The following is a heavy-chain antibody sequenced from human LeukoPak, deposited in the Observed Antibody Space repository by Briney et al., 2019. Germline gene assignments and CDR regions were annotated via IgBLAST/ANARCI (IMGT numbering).Heavy chain of an antibody. D-gene: IGHD1-20*01. CDR1: GFTFSSYA. J-gene: IGHJ4*02. V-gene: IGHV3-23*01. CDR2: ISGSGCGT. Sequence: GGSLRLSCAASGFTFSSYAMSWVRQAPGKGLEWVSAISGSGCGTYYADSVKGRFTISRDNAKNTLYLQMNNLRRDDTAVFYFSKGLSLTNSNPPSGYYFDYWGQGTLVTVSS. CDR3: SKGLSLTNSNPPSGYYFDY.